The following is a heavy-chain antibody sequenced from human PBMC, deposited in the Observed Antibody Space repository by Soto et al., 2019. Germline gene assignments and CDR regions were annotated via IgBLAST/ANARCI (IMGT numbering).Heavy chain of an antibody. V-gene: IGHV3-48*01. Sequence: GGSLRLSCAASGFTFSSYSMNWVRQAPGKGLEWVSYISSSSSTIYYADSVKGRFTISRDNAKNSLYLQMNSLRAEDTTVYYCASIDLVVVAATGPSNFDYWGQGTLVTVSS. D-gene: IGHD2-15*01. J-gene: IGHJ4*02. CDR2: ISSSSSTI. CDR3: ASIDLVVVAATGPSNFDY. CDR1: GFTFSSYS.